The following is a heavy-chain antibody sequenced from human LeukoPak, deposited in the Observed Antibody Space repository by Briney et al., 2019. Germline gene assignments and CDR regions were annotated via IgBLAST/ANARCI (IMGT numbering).Heavy chain of an antibody. V-gene: IGHV3-48*04. CDR1: GFTFSSYS. J-gene: IGHJ4*02. D-gene: IGHD4-23*01. Sequence: GGSLRLSCAASGFTFSSYSMNWVRQAPGKGLEWVSYISSSSSTIYYADSVKGRFTISRDNAKNSLYLQMNSLRAEDTAVYYCARARTTVVTPYYFDYWGQGTLVTVSS. CDR3: ARARTTVVTPYYFDY. CDR2: ISSSSSTI.